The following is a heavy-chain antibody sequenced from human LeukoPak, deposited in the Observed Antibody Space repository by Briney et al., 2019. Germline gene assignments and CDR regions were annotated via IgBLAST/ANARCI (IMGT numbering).Heavy chain of an antibody. V-gene: IGHV3-21*01. J-gene: IGHJ4*02. Sequence: GGSLRLSCAASGFTFSSYSMNWVRQAPGKGLEWVSSISSSSSYIYYADSVKGRFTISRDNAKNTLYLQMNSLRAEDTAVYYCARIYGSGSFDDYWGQGTLVTVSS. CDR2: ISSSSSYI. D-gene: IGHD3-10*01. CDR1: GFTFSSYS. CDR3: ARIYGSGSFDDY.